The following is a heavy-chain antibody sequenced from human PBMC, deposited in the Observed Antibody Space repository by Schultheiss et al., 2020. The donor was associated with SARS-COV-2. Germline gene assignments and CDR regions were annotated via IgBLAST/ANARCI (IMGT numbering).Heavy chain of an antibody. V-gene: IGHV4-34*01. CDR1: GGSISGYY. CDR3: ASSGSIAARPGYYYYYMDV. CDR2: INHSGST. D-gene: IGHD6-6*01. J-gene: IGHJ6*03. Sequence: SQTLSLTCTVSGGSISGYYWSWIRQPPGKGLEWIGEINHSGSTNYNPSLKSRVTISVDTSKNQFSLKLSSVTAADTAVYYCASSGSIAARPGYYYYYMDVWGKGTTVTVSS.